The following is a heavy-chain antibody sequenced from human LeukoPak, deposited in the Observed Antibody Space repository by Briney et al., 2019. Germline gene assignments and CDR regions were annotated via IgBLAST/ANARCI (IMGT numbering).Heavy chain of an antibody. D-gene: IGHD5-12*01. J-gene: IGHJ4*02. CDR2: FDPEDGET. V-gene: IGHV1-24*01. Sequence: ASVKVSCKVSGYTLTELSMHWVRQAPGKGLEWMGGFDPEDGETIYAQKFQGRVTMTEDTSTDTAYMELSSLRSEDTAVYYCAGRGSSGTGVDYWGQGTLVTVSS. CDR3: AGRGSSGTGVDY. CDR1: GYTLTELS.